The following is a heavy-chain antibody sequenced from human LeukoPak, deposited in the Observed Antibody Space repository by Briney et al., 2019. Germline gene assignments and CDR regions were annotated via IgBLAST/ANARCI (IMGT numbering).Heavy chain of an antibody. J-gene: IGHJ4*02. CDR1: AYTFSSYG. Sequence: ASVKVSCKASAYTFSSYGISWVRQAPGPGIELMGWISAYNGNTNYAQKFQGRVTMTTDTSTSTAYMELRSLRSDDTAVYYCAREGSSGFRPPNFDYWGQGTLVTVSS. D-gene: IGHD6-19*01. CDR2: ISAYNGNT. V-gene: IGHV1-18*01. CDR3: AREGSSGFRPPNFDY.